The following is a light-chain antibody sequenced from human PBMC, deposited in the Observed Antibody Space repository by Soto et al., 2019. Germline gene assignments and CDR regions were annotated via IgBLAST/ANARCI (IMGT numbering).Light chain of an antibody. CDR1: QNIKNC. CDR3: QHMRT. J-gene: IGKJ1*01. CDR2: DAS. Sequence: DIQMTQSPATLSASIGDRVTIHCRASQNIKNCIAWYQQKPGKAPKFLIYDASTLESGVPSRFSGSGFGTEFSLTISSLQPDDFGSYYCQHMRTFGQGTKVDIK. V-gene: IGKV1-5*01.